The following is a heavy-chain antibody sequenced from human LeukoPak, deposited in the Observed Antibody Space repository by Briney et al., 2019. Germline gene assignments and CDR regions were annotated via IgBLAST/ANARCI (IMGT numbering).Heavy chain of an antibody. J-gene: IGHJ4*02. Sequence: ASVKVSCKASGYTFTGYYMHWVRQAPGQGLEWMGWISAYNGNTNYAQKLQSRVTMTTDTSTSTAYMELRSLRSDDTAVYYCARRAPEYYYDSSGYYYLDDYWGQGTLVTVSS. D-gene: IGHD3-22*01. V-gene: IGHV1-18*04. CDR3: ARRAPEYYYDSSGYYYLDDY. CDR1: GYTFTGYY. CDR2: ISAYNGNT.